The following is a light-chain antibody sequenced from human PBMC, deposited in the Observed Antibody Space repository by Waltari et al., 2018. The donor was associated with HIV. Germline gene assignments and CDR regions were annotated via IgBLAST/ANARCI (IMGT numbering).Light chain of an antibody. Sequence: DIVMTQSPLSLPVTPGEAASISCRSSKSLLHSNGYSYLDWYLQKPGQSPQLLIYLGSNRASGVPDRFSGSGSGTDFTLKISRVEAEDVGVYYCMQALQTPRTFGQGTKVEIK. CDR3: MQALQTPRT. CDR2: LGS. J-gene: IGKJ1*01. V-gene: IGKV2-28*01. CDR1: KSLLHSNGYSY.